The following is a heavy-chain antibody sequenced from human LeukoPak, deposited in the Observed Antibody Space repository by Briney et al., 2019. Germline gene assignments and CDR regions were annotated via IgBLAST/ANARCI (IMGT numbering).Heavy chain of an antibody. J-gene: IGHJ4*02. D-gene: IGHD1-26*01. Sequence: SETLSLTCAGYGGSFSGYYWSWIRQPPGKGLEFIGYIYYTGGTNYNPSLKSRVTISVDTSKNQFSLKLISVTAADTAVYRCARLAKVESRSLAHYFDSWGQGALVTVSS. CDR3: ARLAKVESRSLAHYFDS. V-gene: IGHV4-34*11. CDR2: IYYTGGT. CDR1: GGSFSGYY.